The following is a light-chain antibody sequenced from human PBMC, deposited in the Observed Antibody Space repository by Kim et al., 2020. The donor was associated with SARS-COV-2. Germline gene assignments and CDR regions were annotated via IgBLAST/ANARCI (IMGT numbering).Light chain of an antibody. V-gene: IGKV3-15*01. Sequence: CPGERVTLSCRASQSVTTNLAWYQQKPGQTPSLVIYDASTRATDIPGRFSGSGSGAEFTLTISSLQSEDFALYYCQQYHKWPLTFGGGTKVDIK. J-gene: IGKJ4*01. CDR3: QQYHKWPLT. CDR2: DAS. CDR1: QSVTTN.